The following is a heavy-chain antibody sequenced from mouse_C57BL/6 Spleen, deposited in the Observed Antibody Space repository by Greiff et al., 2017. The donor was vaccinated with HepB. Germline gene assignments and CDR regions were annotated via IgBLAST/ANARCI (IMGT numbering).Heavy chain of an antibody. CDR2: IDPSDSET. CDR3: ARSITTVVEDYFDD. D-gene: IGHD1-1*01. Sequence: QVHVKQPGAELVRPGSSVKLSCKASGYTFTSYWMHWVKQRPIQGLEWIGNIDPSDSETHYNQKFKDKATLTVDKSSSTAYMQLSSLTSEDSAVYYCARSITTVVEDYFDDWGQGTTLTVSS. J-gene: IGHJ2*01. CDR1: GYTFTSYW. V-gene: IGHV1-52*01.